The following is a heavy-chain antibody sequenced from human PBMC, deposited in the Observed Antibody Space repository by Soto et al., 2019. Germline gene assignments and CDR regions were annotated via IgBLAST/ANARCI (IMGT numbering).Heavy chain of an antibody. CDR2: ISGSGGST. D-gene: IGHD4-17*01. J-gene: IGHJ4*02. CDR3: AKKDTVTTWAGFDY. CDR1: GFTFSSYA. Sequence: GGSLRLSCAASGFTFSSYAMSWVRQAPGKGLEWVSAISGSGGSTYYADSVKGRSTISRDNSKNTLYLQMNSLRAEDTAVYYCAKKDTVTTWAGFDYWGQGTLVTVSS. V-gene: IGHV3-23*01.